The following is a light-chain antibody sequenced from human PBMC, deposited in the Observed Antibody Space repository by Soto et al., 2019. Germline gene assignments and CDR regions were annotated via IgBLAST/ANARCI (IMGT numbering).Light chain of an antibody. CDR3: ASYSGSNNLV. Sequence: QSVLTQPASVSGSPGQSITIPCTGTSSDLGTYDYVSWYQQHPDKVPKLIIYEVTTRPSGISNRFSGSKSGNTASLTISGLQADDEAAYYCASYSGSNNLVFGGGTKLTVL. CDR1: SSDLGTYDY. CDR2: EVT. V-gene: IGLV2-14*01. J-gene: IGLJ3*02.